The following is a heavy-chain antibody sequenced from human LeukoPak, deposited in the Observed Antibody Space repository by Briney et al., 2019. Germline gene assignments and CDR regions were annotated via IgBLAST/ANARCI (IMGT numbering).Heavy chain of an antibody. CDR2: INPNSGGT. V-gene: IGHV1-2*02. D-gene: IGHD2-15*01. CDR1: GYTFTGYY. Sequence: APVKVSCKASGYTFTGYYMHWVRQAPGQGLEWMGWINPNSGGTKYAQKFQGRVTMTRDTSISTAYMELSSLKSDDTAVYYCARFLGYSGGSCYFDYWGQGTLVTVSS. CDR3: ARFLGYSGGSCYFDY. J-gene: IGHJ4*02.